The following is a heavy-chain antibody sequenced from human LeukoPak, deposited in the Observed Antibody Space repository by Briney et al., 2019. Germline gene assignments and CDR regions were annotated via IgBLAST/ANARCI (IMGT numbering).Heavy chain of an antibody. D-gene: IGHD1-26*01. J-gene: IGHJ5*02. CDR3: ARRRGSYKMNLNWFDP. Sequence: PSETLSLTCTVSGGSISSYYWSWIRQPPGKGLEWIGEINHSGSTNYNPSLKSRVTISVDTSKNQFSLKLSSVTAADTAVYYCARRRGSYKMNLNWFDPWGQGTLVTVSS. V-gene: IGHV4-34*01. CDR2: INHSGST. CDR1: GGSISSYY.